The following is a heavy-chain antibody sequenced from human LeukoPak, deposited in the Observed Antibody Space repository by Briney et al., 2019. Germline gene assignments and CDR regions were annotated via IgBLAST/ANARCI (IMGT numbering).Heavy chain of an antibody. J-gene: IGHJ6*02. CDR3: AKAQGSGSHYGMDV. CDR2: INQDGSEK. CDR1: GFTFSTYW. D-gene: IGHD3-10*01. V-gene: IGHV3-7*03. Sequence: GGSLRLSCAASGFTFSTYWMSWVRQAPGKGLEWVANINQDGSEKYYVDSVKGRFTISRDNAKNSLYLQMNSLRAEDTAVYYCAKAQGSGSHYGMDVWGQGTTVTVSS.